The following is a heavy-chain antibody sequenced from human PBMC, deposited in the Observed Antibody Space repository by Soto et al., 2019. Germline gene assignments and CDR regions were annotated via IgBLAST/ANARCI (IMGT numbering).Heavy chain of an antibody. CDR1: GFTFSDYW. CDR3: ARIRKNCGGDCYALEY. CDR2: IMKDGGVK. J-gene: IGHJ4*02. D-gene: IGHD2-21*02. Sequence: PGGSLRLSCAASGFTFSDYWMGWVRQAPGKGLEWVATIMKDGGVKKYVDSVKGRFTISRDNAKNSLFLQMNSLRAEDTAVYYCARIRKNCGGDCYALEYWGPGTLVTVSS. V-gene: IGHV3-7*01.